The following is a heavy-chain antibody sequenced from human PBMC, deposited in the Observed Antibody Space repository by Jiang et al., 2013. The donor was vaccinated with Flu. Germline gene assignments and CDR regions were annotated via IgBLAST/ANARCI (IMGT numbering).Heavy chain of an antibody. CDR1: GGTFSSYA. CDR2: IIPIFGTA. D-gene: IGHD2-15*01. CDR3: ARVYCSGGSCSNQGDYYYYYYGMDV. V-gene: IGHV1-69*01. J-gene: IGHJ6*02. Sequence: SGAEVKKPGSSVKVSCKASGGTFSSYAISWVRQAPGQGLEWMGGIIPIFGTANYAQKFQDRVTITADESTSTAYMELSSLRSEDTAVYYCARVYCSGGSCSNQGDYYYYYYGMDVWGQGTTVTVSS.